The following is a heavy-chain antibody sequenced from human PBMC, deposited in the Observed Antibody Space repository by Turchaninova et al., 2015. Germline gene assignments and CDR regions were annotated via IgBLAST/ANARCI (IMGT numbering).Heavy chain of an antibody. CDR1: GDSVSSSSAA. Sequence: QVQLQQSGPGLVKPSQTLSLTCAISGDSVSSSSAAWNWIRQSPSKGLEWLGRPYYMSRYHVYDFSVNRRMPINLDTSENQCSLRLNSVTPEDTAVYYCARGGTYFKGFEFWGQGALVTVSS. D-gene: IGHD1-26*01. J-gene: IGHJ4*02. V-gene: IGHV6-1*01. CDR2: PYYMSRYH. CDR3: ARGGTYFKGFEF.